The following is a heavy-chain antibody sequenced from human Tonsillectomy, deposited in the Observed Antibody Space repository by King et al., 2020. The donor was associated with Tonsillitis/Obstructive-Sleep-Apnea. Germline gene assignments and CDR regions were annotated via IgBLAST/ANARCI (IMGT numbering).Heavy chain of an antibody. CDR3: ARDSSSSWYYDY. J-gene: IGHJ4*02. Sequence: VQLVESGGGLVKPGGSLRLSCAASGFTFSSYSMNWVRQAPGKGLEWVSSISSSSSYIYYADSVKGRFTISRANAKNSLYLQMNSLRAEDTAVYYCARDSSSSWYYDYWGQGTLVTVSS. CDR1: GFTFSSYS. D-gene: IGHD6-13*01. V-gene: IGHV3-21*01. CDR2: ISSSSSYI.